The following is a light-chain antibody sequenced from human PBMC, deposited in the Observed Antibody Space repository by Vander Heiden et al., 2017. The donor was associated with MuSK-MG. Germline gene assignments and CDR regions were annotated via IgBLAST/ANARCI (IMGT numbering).Light chain of an antibody. CDR1: QIISSY. CDR2: AAS. CDR3: QKSNHSLFT. V-gene: IGKV1-39*01. J-gene: IGKJ2*01. Sequence: DIKMTESTSYLSASVGDRVTITCRASQIISSYLNWYQQQPGKATKLLFYAASSLQGGVPTRFSGGGSRADISLTISRLQPEDFSSCCCQKSNHSLFTFGQGTKVDIK.